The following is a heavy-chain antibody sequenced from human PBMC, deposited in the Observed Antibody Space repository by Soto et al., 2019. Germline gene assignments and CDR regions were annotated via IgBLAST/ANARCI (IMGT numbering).Heavy chain of an antibody. V-gene: IGHV3-53*04. D-gene: IGHD4-17*01. J-gene: IGHJ6*03. CDR3: ASHLTVTDHYYYYMDV. CDR1: GFTVSSNY. Sequence: HPGGSLRLSCAASGFTVSSNYMSWVRQAPGKGLEWVSVIYSGGSTYYADSVKGRFTISRHNSKNTLYLQMNSLRAEDTAVYYCASHLTVTDHYYYYMDVWGKGTTVTVSS. CDR2: IYSGGST.